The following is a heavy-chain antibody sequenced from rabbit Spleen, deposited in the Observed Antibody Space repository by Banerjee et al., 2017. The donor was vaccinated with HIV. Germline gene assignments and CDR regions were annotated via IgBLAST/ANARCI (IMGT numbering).Heavy chain of an antibody. D-gene: IGHD8-1*01. CDR3: ARDTGSSFSSYGMDL. V-gene: IGHV1S45*01. CDR2: IDTGSSDFT. CDR1: GFSFSSNYY. Sequence: QEQLEESGGGLVKPGGTLTLTCKASGFSFSSNYYMCWVRQAPGKGLEWIACIDTGSSDFTYFASWAKGRFTCSKTSSTTVTLQMTSLTAADTATYFCARDTGSSFSSYGMDLWGQGTLVTVS. J-gene: IGHJ6*01.